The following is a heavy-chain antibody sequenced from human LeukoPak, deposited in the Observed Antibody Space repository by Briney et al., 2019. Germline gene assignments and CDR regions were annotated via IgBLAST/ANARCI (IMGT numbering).Heavy chain of an antibody. V-gene: IGHV4-34*01. J-gene: IGHJ6*02. D-gene: IGHD2-15*01. Sequence: SETLSLTCAVYGGSFSGYYWSWIRQPPGKGLEWIGEINHSGSTNYNPSLKSRVTISVDTSKNQFSLKLSSVTAADTAVYYCARGGGAAPYYYYGMDVWGQGTTVTVSS. CDR2: INHSGST. CDR3: ARGGGAAPYYYYGMDV. CDR1: GGSFSGYY.